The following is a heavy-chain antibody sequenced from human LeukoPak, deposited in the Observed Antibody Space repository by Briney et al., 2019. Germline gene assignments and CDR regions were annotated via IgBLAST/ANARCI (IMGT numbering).Heavy chain of an antibody. CDR3: AKTVTTQAYYWYFDL. J-gene: IGHJ2*01. CDR2: FGGSGQNT. Sequence: GGSLRLSCAASGFTFSIYAMSWVRQAPGKGLEWVSAFGGSGQNTNYADSVKGRFTISRDNSRNTLYLDMNILRAEDTAVYYCAKTVTTQAYYWYFDLWGRGTLVTVSS. V-gene: IGHV3-23*01. CDR1: GFTFSIYA. D-gene: IGHD4-17*01.